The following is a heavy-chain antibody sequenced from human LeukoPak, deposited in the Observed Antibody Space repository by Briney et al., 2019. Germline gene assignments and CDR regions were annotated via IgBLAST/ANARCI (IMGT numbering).Heavy chain of an antibody. D-gene: IGHD5-24*01. J-gene: IGHJ4*02. CDR3: ARVNLEMAAVDY. CDR1: GGSISSSSYY. CDR2: IYYSGST. V-gene: IGHV4-39*07. Sequence: SETLSLTCTVSGGSISSSSYYWGWIRQPPGRGLEWIGSIYYSGSTYYNPSLKSRVTTSVDTSKSQFSLKLSSVTAADTAVYYCARVNLEMAAVDYWGQGTLVTVSS.